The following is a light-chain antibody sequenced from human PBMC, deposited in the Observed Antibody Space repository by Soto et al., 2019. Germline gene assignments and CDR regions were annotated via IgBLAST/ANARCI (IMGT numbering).Light chain of an antibody. Sequence: QSALAQPPSASGSPGQSVTISGAGTSNDVGGYNFVSWYQQHPGKAPKLMIFEVSKRPSGVPDRFSGSKSGNTASLTVSGLQAEDEADYYCSSYAGNNIFYVFGTGTKVTVL. CDR3: SSYAGNNIFYV. CDR2: EVS. CDR1: SNDVGGYNF. V-gene: IGLV2-8*01. J-gene: IGLJ1*01.